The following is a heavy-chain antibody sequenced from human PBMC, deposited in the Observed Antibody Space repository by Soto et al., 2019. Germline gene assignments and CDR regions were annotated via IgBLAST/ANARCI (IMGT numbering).Heavy chain of an antibody. CDR2: ISFDGSNK. Sequence: PGGTLRLSCAASGFTFSSYGMHWVRQAPGKGLEWVALISFDGSNKYYADSVKGRFTISRDNSKNTLYLQMNSLRAEDTAVYYCAKSLLGGSLLEVDVWGRGTTVTVSS. CDR1: GFTFSSYG. J-gene: IGHJ6*02. V-gene: IGHV3-30*18. D-gene: IGHD2-15*01. CDR3: AKSLLGGSLLEVDV.